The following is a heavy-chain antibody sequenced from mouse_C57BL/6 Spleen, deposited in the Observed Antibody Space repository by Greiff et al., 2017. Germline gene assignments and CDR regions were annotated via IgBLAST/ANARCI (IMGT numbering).Heavy chain of an antibody. J-gene: IGHJ4*01. CDR1: GFSLSTSGMG. CDR3: ARRSTTEGDAMDY. Sequence: QVTLKVCGPGILQSSQTLSLTCSFSGFSLSTSGMGVSWIRQPSGKGLEWLALIYWDDDKRYNPSLKRRLTISKDTSRNQVFHKITSVDTVDTATYYCARRSTTEGDAMDYWGQGTSVTVSS. D-gene: IGHD1-1*01. V-gene: IGHV8-12*01. CDR2: IYWDDDK.